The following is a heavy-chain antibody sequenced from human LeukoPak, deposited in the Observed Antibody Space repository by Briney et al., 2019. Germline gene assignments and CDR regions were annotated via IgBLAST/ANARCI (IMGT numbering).Heavy chain of an antibody. CDR1: GYTFTGYY. Sequence: ASVKVSCKASGYTFTGYYMHWVRQAPGQGLEWMGWINPNSGGTNYAQKLQGRVTMTTDTSTSTAYMDLRSLRSDDTAIYYCARANVYTAMDFDYWGQGTLDTVSS. CDR2: INPNSGGT. V-gene: IGHV1-2*02. J-gene: IGHJ4*02. D-gene: IGHD5-18*01. CDR3: ARANVYTAMDFDY.